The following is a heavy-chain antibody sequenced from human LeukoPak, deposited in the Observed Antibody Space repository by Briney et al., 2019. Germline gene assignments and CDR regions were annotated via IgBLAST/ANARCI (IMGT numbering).Heavy chain of an antibody. Sequence: GGSLRLSCAASGFTFSSYAMSWVRQAPGKGLEWVSVIYSGGSTYYADSVKRRFTISRDNSKNTLYLQMNSLRAEDTAVYYCARFQAATHFDYWGQGTLVTVSS. D-gene: IGHD2-15*01. J-gene: IGHJ4*02. V-gene: IGHV3-53*01. CDR2: IYSGGST. CDR1: GFTFSSYA. CDR3: ARFQAATHFDY.